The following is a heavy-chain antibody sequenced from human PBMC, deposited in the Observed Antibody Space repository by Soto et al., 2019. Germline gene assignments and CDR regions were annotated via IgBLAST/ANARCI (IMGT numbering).Heavy chain of an antibody. J-gene: IGHJ4*02. Sequence: VESLKISCKGSGYSFTSYWIGWVRQMPGKGLEWMGIIYPGDSDTRYSPSFQGQVTISVDKSISTAYLQWSSLKASDTAMYYCARQRDYGSGSYHFDYWGQGTMVTVSS. D-gene: IGHD3-10*01. V-gene: IGHV5-51*01. CDR1: GYSFTSYW. CDR3: ARQRDYGSGSYHFDY. CDR2: IYPGDSDT.